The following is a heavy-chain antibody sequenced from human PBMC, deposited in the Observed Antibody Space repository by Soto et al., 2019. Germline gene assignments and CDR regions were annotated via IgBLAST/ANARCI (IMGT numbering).Heavy chain of an antibody. CDR1: GFLTRSYA. D-gene: IGHD3-16*02. CDR3: AKDLTPLSNDAFDI. V-gene: IGHV3-23*01. CDR2: ISGSGGST. J-gene: IGHJ3*02. Sequence: GGSMSLSYVASGFLTRSYALSWVRPAPGKGLEWVSAISGSGGSTYYADSVKGRFTISRDNSKNTLYLQMNSLRAEDTAVYYCAKDLTPLSNDAFDIWGQGTMVTVSS.